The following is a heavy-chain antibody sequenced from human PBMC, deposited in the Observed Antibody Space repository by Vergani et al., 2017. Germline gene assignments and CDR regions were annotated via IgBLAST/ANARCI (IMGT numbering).Heavy chain of an antibody. V-gene: IGHV4-34*01. D-gene: IGHD3-10*01. CDR3: VRFRYYGSGSYYVPEGDY. CDR1: GGSFSGYY. J-gene: IGHJ4*02. Sequence: QVQLQQWGAGLLKPSETLSLTCAVYGGSFSGYYWSWIRQPPGKGLEWIGEINHSGSTNYNPSLKSRVTISVDTSKNQFSLKLSSVTAADTAVYYCVRFRYYGSGSYYVPEGDYWGQGTLVTVSS. CDR2: INHSGST.